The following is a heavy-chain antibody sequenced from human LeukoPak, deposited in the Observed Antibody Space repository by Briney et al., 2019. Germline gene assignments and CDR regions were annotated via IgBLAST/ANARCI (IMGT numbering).Heavy chain of an antibody. V-gene: IGHV1-2*02. CDR1: GYTFTDYY. Sequence: ASVKVSCKASGYTFTDYYIHLVRQAPGQGLEWMGWVNPKSGDTSYAQKFQGRVTMTRDTSINTAYMELSKLTSGDTAVYYCARSEVVPAAISLAYWGQGTLVTLSS. CDR3: ARSEVVPAAISLAY. D-gene: IGHD2-2*02. J-gene: IGHJ4*02. CDR2: VNPKSGDT.